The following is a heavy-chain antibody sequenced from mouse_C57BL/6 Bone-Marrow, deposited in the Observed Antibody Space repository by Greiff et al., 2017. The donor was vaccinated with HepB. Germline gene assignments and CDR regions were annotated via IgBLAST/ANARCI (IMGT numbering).Heavy chain of an antibody. CDR2: IHPNSGST. D-gene: IGHD3-2*02. Sequence: QVQLQQPGAELVKPGASVKLSCKASGYTFTSYWMHWVKQRPGQGLEWIGMIHPNSGSTNYNEKFKSKATLTVDKSSSTAYMQLSSLTSEDSAVYYCARENSSGYVMAWFAYWGQGTLVTVSA. CDR3: ARENSSGYVMAWFAY. V-gene: IGHV1-64*01. J-gene: IGHJ3*01. CDR1: GYTFTSYW.